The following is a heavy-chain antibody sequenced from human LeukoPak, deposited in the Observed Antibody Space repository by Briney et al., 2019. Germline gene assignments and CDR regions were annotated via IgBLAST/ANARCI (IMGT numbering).Heavy chain of an antibody. CDR2: INYSGNT. CDR3: ARGSQYNILTGFIVGAMDDFDY. J-gene: IGHJ4*02. D-gene: IGHD3-9*01. CDR1: GGSISSSSYY. Sequence: RTSETLSLTCTVSGGSISSSSYYWGWIRQPPGKGLQWIGSINYSGNTYYNPSLKSRVTISVDTSKNQFSLKLSSVTAADTAVYYCARGSQYNILTGFIVGAMDDFDYWGQGTLVTVSS. V-gene: IGHV4-39*07.